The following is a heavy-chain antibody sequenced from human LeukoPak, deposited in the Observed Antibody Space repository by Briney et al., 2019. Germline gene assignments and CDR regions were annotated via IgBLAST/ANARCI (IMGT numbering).Heavy chain of an antibody. J-gene: IGHJ6*03. V-gene: IGHV1-2*02. D-gene: IGHD6-13*01. Sequence: ASVKVSCKASGYSFTGYYIHWVRQAPGQGLEWMGWINPNSGGTNYAQKLQGRVTMTTDTSTSTAYMELRSLRSDDTAVYYCARRGRSTGYSSSWYPYYMDVWGKGTTVTVSS. CDR2: INPNSGGT. CDR1: GYSFTGYY. CDR3: ARRGRSTGYSSSWYPYYMDV.